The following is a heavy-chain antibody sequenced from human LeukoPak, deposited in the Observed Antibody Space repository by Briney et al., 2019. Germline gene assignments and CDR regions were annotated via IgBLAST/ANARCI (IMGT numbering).Heavy chain of an antibody. Sequence: GASVTVSCKASGYTFTSYGISWVRQAPGQGLEWMGWISAYNGNTNYAQKLQGRVTMTTDTSTSTAYMELRSLRSDDTAVYYCARDMEAFWSGYYGNFDYWGQGTLVTVSS. D-gene: IGHD3-3*01. V-gene: IGHV1-18*01. CDR1: GYTFTSYG. CDR3: ARDMEAFWSGYYGNFDY. J-gene: IGHJ4*02. CDR2: ISAYNGNT.